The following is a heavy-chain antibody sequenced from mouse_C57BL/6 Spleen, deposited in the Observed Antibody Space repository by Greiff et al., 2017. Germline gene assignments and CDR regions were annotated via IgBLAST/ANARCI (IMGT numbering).Heavy chain of an antibody. V-gene: IGHV1-26*01. CDR1: GYTFTDYY. D-gene: IGHD1-1*01. CDR2: INPNNGGT. Sequence: VQLQQSGPELVKPGASVKISCKASGYTFTDYYLNWVKQSHGKSLEWIGDINPNNGGTSYNQKFKGKATLTVDKSYSTAYMELRSLTSEDSAVYYFARVFITTVVYFDYWGQGTTLTVSS. J-gene: IGHJ2*01. CDR3: ARVFITTVVYFDY.